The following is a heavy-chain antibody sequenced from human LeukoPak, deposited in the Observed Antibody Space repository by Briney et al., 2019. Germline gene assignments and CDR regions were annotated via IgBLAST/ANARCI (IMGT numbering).Heavy chain of an antibody. Sequence: GASVKVSCKASGYTFTSYGISWVRQAPGQGLEWMGWISAYNGNTNYAQRLQGRVTMTTDTSTTTAYMELRSLRSDDTAVYYCARVPGYYDSSGYWDFDYWGQGTLVTVSS. CDR1: GYTFTSYG. CDR2: ISAYNGNT. J-gene: IGHJ4*02. V-gene: IGHV1-18*01. D-gene: IGHD3-22*01. CDR3: ARVPGYYDSSGYWDFDY.